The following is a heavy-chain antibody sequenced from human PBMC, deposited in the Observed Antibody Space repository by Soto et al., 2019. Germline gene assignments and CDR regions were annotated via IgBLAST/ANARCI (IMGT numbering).Heavy chain of an antibody. J-gene: IGHJ5*02. D-gene: IGHD2-2*01. Sequence: GASVKVSCMASGYTFTSYAMHWVRQAPAQRLEWMGWINAGNGNTKYSQKFQGRVTITRDTSASTAYMELSSLRSEATAVSYCARDSGVVVPAAITNWFDPWGQGSMVTVYS. V-gene: IGHV1-3*01. CDR1: GYTFTSYA. CDR2: INAGNGNT. CDR3: ARDSGVVVPAAITNWFDP.